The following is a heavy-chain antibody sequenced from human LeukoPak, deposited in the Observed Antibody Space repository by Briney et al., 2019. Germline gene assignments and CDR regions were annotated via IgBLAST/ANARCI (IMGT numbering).Heavy chain of an antibody. J-gene: IGHJ4*02. CDR2: ISSRSSYI. V-gene: IGHV3-21*01. D-gene: IGHD6-19*01. Sequence: GGPLRLSCAASGFTFSSYSMNWVRQAPGKGLEWVSFISSRSSYISYADSVEGRFTISRDSATNSLFLQMNSLRADDTAVYYCARYQYSSGQYHFDYWGQGTLVTVSS. CDR1: GFTFSSYS. CDR3: ARYQYSSGQYHFDY.